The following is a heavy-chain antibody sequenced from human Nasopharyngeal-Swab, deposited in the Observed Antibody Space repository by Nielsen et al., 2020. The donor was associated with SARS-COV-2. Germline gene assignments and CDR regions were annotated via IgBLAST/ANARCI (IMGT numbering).Heavy chain of an antibody. J-gene: IGHJ4*02. D-gene: IGHD6-13*01. CDR3: ATDRIAAAGDLDY. CDR1: GFTFTSSA. Sequence: SVKVSCKASGFTFTSSAMQWVRQARGQRLEWIGWIVVGSGNTIYAQKFQGRVTMTEDTSTDTAYMELSSLRSEDTAVYYCATDRIAAAGDLDYWGQGTLVTVSS. V-gene: IGHV1-58*02. CDR2: IVVGSGNT.